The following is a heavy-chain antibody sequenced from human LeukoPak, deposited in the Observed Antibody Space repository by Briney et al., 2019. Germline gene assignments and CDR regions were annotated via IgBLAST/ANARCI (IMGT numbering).Heavy chain of an antibody. CDR1: GFTFSSYE. CDR2: ISSSGTTI. CDR3: ASALGKGDE. D-gene: IGHD7-27*01. Sequence: SGGSLRLSCAASGFTFSSYELNWVRQAPGKGLEWISYISSSGTTIYYTDSVKGRFTISRDNAKNSLYLQMNSLRAEDKAVYYRASALGKGDEWDQGTLVTVS. V-gene: IGHV3-48*03. J-gene: IGHJ4*02.